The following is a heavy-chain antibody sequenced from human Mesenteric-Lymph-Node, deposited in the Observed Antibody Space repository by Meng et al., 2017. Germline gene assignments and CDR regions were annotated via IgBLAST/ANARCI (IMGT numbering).Heavy chain of an antibody. D-gene: IGHD2-21*01. Sequence: QVPLQESGPRLVKPSQTLSPTCTVSGGSISSGDYYWSWIRQPPGKGLEWIGYIYNSGSTYYNPSLKSRVTISVDTSKNQFSLKLRFVTAADTAVYYCAREGRSHQVGVSVYWGQGNLVTVSS. CDR1: GGSISSGDYY. CDR3: AREGRSHQVGVSVY. J-gene: IGHJ4*02. CDR2: IYNSGST. V-gene: IGHV4-30-4*01.